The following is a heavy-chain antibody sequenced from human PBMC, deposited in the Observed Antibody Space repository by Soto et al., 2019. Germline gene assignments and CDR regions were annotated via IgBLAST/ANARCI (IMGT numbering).Heavy chain of an antibody. J-gene: IGHJ4*02. V-gene: IGHV4-59*12. Sequence: PSETLSLTCTVSGGSISSYYWSWIRQPPGKGLEWIGYIYYSGSTYYNPSLKSRVTISVDTSKNQFSLKLSSVTAADTAVYYCARKNVDTAMANFDYWGQGTLVTVSS. CDR1: GGSISSYY. D-gene: IGHD5-18*01. CDR3: ARKNVDTAMANFDY. CDR2: IYYSGST.